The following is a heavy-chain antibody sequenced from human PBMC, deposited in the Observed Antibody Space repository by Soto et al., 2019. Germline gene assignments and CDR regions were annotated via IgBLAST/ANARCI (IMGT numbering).Heavy chain of an antibody. D-gene: IGHD4-17*01. Sequence: GGSLRLSCAASGFTFSSYAMSWVRQAPGKGLEWVSAISGSGGSTYYADSVKGRFTISRDNSKNTLYLQMNSLRAEDTAVYYCAKGPSDYDVYGMDVWGQGTTVTVS. CDR2: ISGSGGST. V-gene: IGHV3-23*01. CDR3: AKGPSDYDVYGMDV. J-gene: IGHJ6*02. CDR1: GFTFSSYA.